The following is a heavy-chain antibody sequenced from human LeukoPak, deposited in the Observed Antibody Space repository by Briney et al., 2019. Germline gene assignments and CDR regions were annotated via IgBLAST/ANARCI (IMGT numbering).Heavy chain of an antibody. CDR3: ARAAAHPRSSHFDY. J-gene: IGHJ4*02. V-gene: IGHV4-59*01. Sequence: SETLSLTCTVSGGSISSYYWSWIRQPPGKGLEWIGYIYYSGSTNYNPSLKSRVTISVDTSKNQFSLKLSSVTAADTAVYYCARAAAHPRSSHFDYWGQGTLVTVSS. CDR2: IYYSGST. D-gene: IGHD6-6*01. CDR1: GGSISSYY.